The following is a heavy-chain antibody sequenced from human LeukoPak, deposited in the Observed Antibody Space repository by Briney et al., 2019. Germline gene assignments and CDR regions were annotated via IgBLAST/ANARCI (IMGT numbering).Heavy chain of an antibody. CDR2: ISGSGGST. CDR3: AKLSQWLVPWGYYFDY. J-gene: IGHJ4*02. D-gene: IGHD6-19*01. Sequence: GGSLRLSCSASGIMFSGYWMSWVRQAPGKGLEWVSAISGSGGSTYYADSVRGRFTISRDNSKNTLYLQMNSLRAEDTAVYYCAKLSQWLVPWGYYFDYWGQGTLVTVSS. V-gene: IGHV3-23*01. CDR1: GIMFSGYW.